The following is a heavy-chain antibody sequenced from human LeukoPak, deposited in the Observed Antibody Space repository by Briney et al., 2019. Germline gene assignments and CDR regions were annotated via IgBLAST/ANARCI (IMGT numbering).Heavy chain of an antibody. CDR1: GGSISSGSYY. Sequence: PSETLSLTCTVSGGSISSGSYYWSWIRQPAGKGLEWIGRIYTSGSTNYNPSLKSRVTMSVDTSKNQFSLKLSSVTAADTAVYYCAGQRGYCSSTSCYALDYWGQGTLVTVSS. CDR3: AGQRGYCSSTSCYALDY. V-gene: IGHV4-61*02. CDR2: IYTSGST. D-gene: IGHD2-2*01. J-gene: IGHJ4*02.